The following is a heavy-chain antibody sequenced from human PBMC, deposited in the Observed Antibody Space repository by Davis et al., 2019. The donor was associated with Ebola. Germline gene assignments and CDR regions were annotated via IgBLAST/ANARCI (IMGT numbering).Heavy chain of an antibody. V-gene: IGHV3-48*04. J-gene: IGHJ4*02. CDR2: ISSSGSTI. D-gene: IGHD1-14*01. CDR3: ARGYGTLSY. Sequence: GESLKISCAASGFTLTSYGMSWVRQAPGKGLEWVSYISSSGSTIYYADSVKGRFTISRDNAKNSLYLQMNSLRAEDTAVYYCARGYGTLSYWGQGTLVTVSS. CDR1: GFTLTSYG.